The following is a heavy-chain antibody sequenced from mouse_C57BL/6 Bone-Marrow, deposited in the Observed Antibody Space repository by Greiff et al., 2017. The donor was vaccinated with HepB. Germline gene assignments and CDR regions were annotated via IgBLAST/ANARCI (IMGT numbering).Heavy chain of an antibody. J-gene: IGHJ4*01. CDR2: ISSGSSTI. CDR3: ARRPSMIRGAMDY. D-gene: IGHD2-4*01. V-gene: IGHV5-17*01. Sequence: EVQLVESGGGLVKPGGSLKLSCAASGFTFSDYGMHWVRQAPEKGLEWVAYISSGSSTIYYADTVKGRFTISRDNAKNTLFLQITSLRSEDTAMYYCARRPSMIRGAMDYWGQGTSVTVSS. CDR1: GFTFSDYG.